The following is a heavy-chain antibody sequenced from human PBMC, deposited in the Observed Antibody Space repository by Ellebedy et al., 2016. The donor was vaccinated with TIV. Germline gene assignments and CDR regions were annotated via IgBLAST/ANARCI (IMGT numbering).Heavy chain of an antibody. CDR3: ARRGRGTVGFDY. D-gene: IGHD1-7*01. V-gene: IGHV3-74*01. CDR1: GFTFRNDW. J-gene: IGHJ4*02. CDR2: INSDGSST. Sequence: GESLKISXAASGFTFRNDWMHWVRQAPGKGLVWVSRINSDGSSTTYADSVKGRFTISRDNAKNTLYLQMNSLRVEDTAVYYCARRGRGTVGFDYWGQGTLVTVSS.